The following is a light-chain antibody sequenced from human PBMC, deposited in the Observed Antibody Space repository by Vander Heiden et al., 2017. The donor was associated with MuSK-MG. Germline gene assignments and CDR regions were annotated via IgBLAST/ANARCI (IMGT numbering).Light chain of an antibody. CDR1: QRISSY. CDR3: QQGYSTPLT. J-gene: IGKJ4*02. V-gene: IGKV1-39*01. CDR2: AAS. Sequence: DIQLTQSPSSLSASVGDRVTITCRACQRISSYLNWYQQKPGKAPKLLIYAASSLQSGVPARFSGSGSGTDFTLTISSLQPEDVATYYCQQGYSTPLTFGEGTKVEIK.